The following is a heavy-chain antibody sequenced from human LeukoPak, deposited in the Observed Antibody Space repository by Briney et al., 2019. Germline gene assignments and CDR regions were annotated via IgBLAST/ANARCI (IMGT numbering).Heavy chain of an antibody. Sequence: ASVKVSCKASGYTFTSYDINWVRQATGQGLEWMGWMSPNSGNTGYAQKFQGRVTVTTDTSTSTAYMDLRSLRSDDTAVYYCARTNLDCKNGVCYDYWGQGTPVTVSS. CDR3: ARTNLDCKNGVCYDY. D-gene: IGHD2-8*01. V-gene: IGHV1-8*01. CDR1: GYTFTSYD. CDR2: MSPNSGNT. J-gene: IGHJ4*02.